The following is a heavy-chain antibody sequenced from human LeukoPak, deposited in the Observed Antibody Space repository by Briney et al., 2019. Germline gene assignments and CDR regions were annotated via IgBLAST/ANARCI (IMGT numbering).Heavy chain of an antibody. CDR1: GGSISGSSSY. Sequence: SETLSLTCSVSGGSISGSSSYWGWIRQPPGKGLEWIGSIYYSGSTYDNPALKSRVTISVDTSKNQFSLKLSSVTAADTAIYYCAKHYMGSSYNRALDYWGQGTLVTVSS. CDR3: AKHYMGSSYNRALDY. J-gene: IGHJ4*02. D-gene: IGHD3-10*01. CDR2: IYYSGST. V-gene: IGHV4-39*01.